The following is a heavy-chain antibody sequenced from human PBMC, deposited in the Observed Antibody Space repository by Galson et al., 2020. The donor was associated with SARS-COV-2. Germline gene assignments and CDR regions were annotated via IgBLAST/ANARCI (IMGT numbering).Heavy chain of an antibody. CDR1: GGGFY. CDR2: TNDIGST. D-gene: IGHD6-19*01. Sequence: SETLSLTCAAYGGGFYWSWIRQSPARGLEWIGETNDIGSTNYNPSLKSRLTISFDNSKNTVDLQMNSLRADDTAVYYCASSIIVAGGIDYWGQGTLVTVSS. V-gene: IGHV4-34*01. CDR3: ASSIIVAGGIDY. J-gene: IGHJ4*02.